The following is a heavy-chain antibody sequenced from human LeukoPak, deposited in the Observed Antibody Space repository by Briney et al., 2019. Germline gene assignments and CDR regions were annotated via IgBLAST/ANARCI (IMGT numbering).Heavy chain of an antibody. V-gene: IGHV4-30-2*01. J-gene: IGHJ4*02. Sequence: SETLSLTCTVSGGSISSGGYYWSWIRQPPGKGLEWIGYIYHSGSTYYNPSLKSRVTISVDRSKNQFSLKLSSVTAADTAVYYCARDTSGWYRVFDYWGQGTLVTVSS. CDR1: GGSISSGGYY. CDR3: ARDTSGWYRVFDY. D-gene: IGHD6-19*01. CDR2: IYHSGST.